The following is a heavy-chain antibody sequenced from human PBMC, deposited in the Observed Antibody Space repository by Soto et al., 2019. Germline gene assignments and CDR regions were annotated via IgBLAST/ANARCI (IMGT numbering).Heavy chain of an antibody. V-gene: IGHV1-69*13. J-gene: IGHJ6*02. D-gene: IGHD3-10*01. CDR1: GGTFSSYA. CDR2: IIPIFGTA. Sequence: GASVKVSCKASGGTFSSYAISWVRQAPGQGLEWMGGIIPIFGTANYAQKFQGRVTITADESTSTAYMELSSLRSEDTAVYYCASRRTKLLWFGDPGYYYGMDVWGQGTTVTVSS. CDR3: ASRRTKLLWFGDPGYYYGMDV.